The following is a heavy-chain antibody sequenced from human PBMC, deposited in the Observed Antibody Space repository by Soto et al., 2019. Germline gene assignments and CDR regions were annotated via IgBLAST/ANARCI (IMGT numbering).Heavy chain of an antibody. Sequence: PSETLSLTCAVSGGSISSSDYYWGWIRQPPGKGLEWMGSINYSGSTYYNPSLKSRVIMSVDTSKNQFSLKLRSVTATDTAVYYCARLNYGIIDYWGHGTLVTVS. V-gene: IGHV4-39*01. CDR3: ARLNYGIIDY. CDR1: GGSISSSDYY. CDR2: INYSGST. D-gene: IGHD3-9*01. J-gene: IGHJ4*01.